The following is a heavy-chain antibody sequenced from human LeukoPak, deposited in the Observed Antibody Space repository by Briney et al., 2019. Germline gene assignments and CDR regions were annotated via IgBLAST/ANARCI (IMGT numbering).Heavy chain of an antibody. CDR3: ARLLYDRSGYYYFDY. V-gene: IGHV4-39*01. D-gene: IGHD3-22*01. J-gene: IGHJ4*02. CDR2: IYYSGSI. CDR1: RGSITSTSHY. Sequence: SETLSLTCTVSRGSITSTSHYWGWIRQPPGKGLEWIGSIYYSGSIYYNPFHKSRVTLSVGTSKSQFSLKLSSVTAADTAVYYCARLLYDRSGYYYFDYWGQGTLVTVSS.